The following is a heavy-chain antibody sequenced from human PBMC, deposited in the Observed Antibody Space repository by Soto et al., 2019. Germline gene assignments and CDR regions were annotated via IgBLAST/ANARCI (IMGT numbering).Heavy chain of an antibody. V-gene: IGHV5-10-1*03. J-gene: IGHJ5*02. Sequence: EVQLVQSGAEVKKPGESLRISCKGSGYSFTSYWISWVRQMPGKGVEWMGRIDPSDSYTNYSPSFQGHVTISADKSISTAYLQWSSLKASDTAMSYCAGAAAGTKNWFDPWGQGTLVTVSS. CDR2: IDPSDSYT. CDR1: GYSFTSYW. D-gene: IGHD6-13*01. CDR3: AGAAAGTKNWFDP.